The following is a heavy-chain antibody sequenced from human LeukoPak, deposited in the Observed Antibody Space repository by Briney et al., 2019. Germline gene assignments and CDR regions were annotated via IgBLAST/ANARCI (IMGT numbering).Heavy chain of an antibody. CDR1: GGTFSSYD. J-gene: IGHJ4*02. CDR3: ARVRYYDISGYYPNFDY. D-gene: IGHD3-22*01. V-gene: IGHV1-18*01. CDR2: MSAYNGNT. Sequence: ASVKVSCKASGGTFSSYDINWVRQATGQGLEWMGWMSAYNGNTHYAQKFQGKITMTTDTSTSTAYMELRSLRSDDTAVYYCARVRYYDISGYYPNFDYWGQGTLVTVSS.